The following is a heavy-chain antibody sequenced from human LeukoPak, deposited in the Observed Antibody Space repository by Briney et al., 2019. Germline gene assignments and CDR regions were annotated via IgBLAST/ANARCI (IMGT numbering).Heavy chain of an antibody. J-gene: IGHJ4*02. CDR1: GGSFSGYY. CDR3: ARGRRVITMVRGVIGPHLYYFDY. CDR2: INHSGST. V-gene: IGHV4-34*01. D-gene: IGHD3-10*01. Sequence: SEILSLTCAVYGGSFSGYYWSWIRQPPGKGLEWIGEINHSGSTNYNPSLKSRVTISVDTSKNQFSLKLSSVTAADTAVYYCARGRRVITMVRGVIGPHLYYFDYWGQGTLVTVSS.